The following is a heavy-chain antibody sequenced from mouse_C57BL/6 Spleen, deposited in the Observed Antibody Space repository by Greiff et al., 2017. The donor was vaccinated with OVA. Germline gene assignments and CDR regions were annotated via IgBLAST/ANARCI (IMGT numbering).Heavy chain of an antibody. CDR1: GFTFSDYG. V-gene: IGHV5-17*01. J-gene: IGHJ1*03. D-gene: IGHD2-1*01. Sequence: EVQGVESGGGLVKPGGSLKLSCAASGFTFSDYGMHWVRQAPEQGLEWVAYISSGSSTIYYADTVKGRFTITRDNAKNTVFLQMTSLRYEDTAMYYCAGNCYCYVDVWGTGTTVTVSS. CDR3: AGNCYCYVDV. CDR2: ISSGSSTI.